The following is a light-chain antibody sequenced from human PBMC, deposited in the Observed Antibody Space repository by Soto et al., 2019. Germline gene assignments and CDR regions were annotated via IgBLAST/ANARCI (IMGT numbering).Light chain of an antibody. CDR3: QQYSNWPL. CDR1: QSVSTN. J-gene: IGKJ4*01. V-gene: IGKV3-15*01. CDR2: GAS. Sequence: EIVLTQSPGTLSLSPGERATLSCRASQSVSTNLAWYQQKPGQAPRLLIYGASPRATGIPARSSGSGSGTEFTLTISGLQSEDFAVYYCQQYSNWPLFGGGTKVDIK.